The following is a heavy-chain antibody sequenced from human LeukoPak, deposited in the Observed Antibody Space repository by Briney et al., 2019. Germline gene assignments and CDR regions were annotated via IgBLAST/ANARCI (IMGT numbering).Heavy chain of an antibody. Sequence: ASVKVSCKASGYTFTGYYMHWVRQAPGQGLEWMGWINPNSGGTNYAQKFQGRVTMTRDTSISTAYMELSRLRSDDTAVYYCARTRYSSYDDGAFDIWGQGTMVTVSS. J-gene: IGHJ3*02. CDR1: GYTFTGYY. V-gene: IGHV1-2*02. D-gene: IGHD5-12*01. CDR3: ARTRYSSYDDGAFDI. CDR2: INPNSGGT.